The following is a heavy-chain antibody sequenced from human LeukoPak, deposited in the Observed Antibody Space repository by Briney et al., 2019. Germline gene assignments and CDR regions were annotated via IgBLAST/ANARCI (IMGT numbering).Heavy chain of an antibody. Sequence: GGSLRLSCAASGFTFTNYAMHWVRQAPGKGLEWVAVIWDDGGNKFYADSVKGRFTISRDNSKNTLYLQMNSLRAEDTAVYYCAKDPGYCSGGSCYYFDYWGQGTLVTVSS. V-gene: IGHV3-30*02. CDR3: AKDPGYCSGGSCYYFDY. D-gene: IGHD2-15*01. CDR1: GFTFTNYA. J-gene: IGHJ4*02. CDR2: IWDDGGNK.